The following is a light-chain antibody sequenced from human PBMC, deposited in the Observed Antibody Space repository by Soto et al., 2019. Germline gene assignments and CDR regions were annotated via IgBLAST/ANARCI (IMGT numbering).Light chain of an antibody. CDR2: GNS. Sequence: QPVLTQPPSVSGAPGQRVTISCTGSSSNIGAGHDVHWYQQLPGTAPKLLIYGNSNRPSGVPDRFSGSKSGTSASLAITGLQAEDEADYYCQSYASSVSKVVFGGGTKVTVL. CDR1: SSNIGAGHD. CDR3: QSYASSVSKVV. J-gene: IGLJ2*01. V-gene: IGLV1-40*01.